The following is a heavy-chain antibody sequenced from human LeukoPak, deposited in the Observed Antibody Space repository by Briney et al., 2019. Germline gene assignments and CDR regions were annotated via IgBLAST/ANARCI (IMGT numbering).Heavy chain of an antibody. D-gene: IGHD6-19*01. CDR2: ISWNSGNF. Sequence: PGRSLRLSCGALGFTFDDFAMQWVRQPPGKGLEWVSGISWNSGNFGYADSVKGRFTISRDNARNSLYLQMNTLRVEDTAFYYCARAQRDLWLPWVLWGQGTLVTVSS. CDR1: GFTFDDFA. CDR3: ARAQRDLWLPWVL. V-gene: IGHV3-9*01. J-gene: IGHJ4*02.